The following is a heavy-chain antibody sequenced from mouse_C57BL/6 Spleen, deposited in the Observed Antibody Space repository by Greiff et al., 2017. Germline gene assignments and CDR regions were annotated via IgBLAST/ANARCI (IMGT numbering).Heavy chain of an antibody. V-gene: IGHV5-4*01. CDR1: GFTFSSYA. CDR2: ISDGGSYT. D-gene: IGHD2-2*01. CDR3: ARDYGYDVDYYAMDY. Sequence: EVQGVESGGGLVKPGGSLKLSCAASGFTFSSYAMYWVRQTPEKRLEWVATISDGGSYTYYPDNVKGRFTISRDNAKNNLYLQMSHLKSEDTAMFYCARDYGYDVDYYAMDYWGQGTSVTVSS. J-gene: IGHJ4*01.